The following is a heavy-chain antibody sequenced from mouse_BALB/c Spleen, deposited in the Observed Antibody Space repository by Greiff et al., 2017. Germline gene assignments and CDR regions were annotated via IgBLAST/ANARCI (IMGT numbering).Heavy chain of an antibody. CDR1: GYTFTNYW. V-gene: IGHV1-63*02. J-gene: IGHJ4*01. CDR2: IYPGGGYT. CDR3: ASRGPYGSPYYAMDY. D-gene: IGHD1-1*01. Sequence: QVQLKQSGAELVRPGTSVKISCKASGYTFTNYWLGWVKQRPGHGLEWIGDIYPGGGYTNYNEKFKGKATLTADTSSSTAYMQLSSLTSEDSAVYFCASRGPYGSPYYAMDYWGQGTSVTVSS.